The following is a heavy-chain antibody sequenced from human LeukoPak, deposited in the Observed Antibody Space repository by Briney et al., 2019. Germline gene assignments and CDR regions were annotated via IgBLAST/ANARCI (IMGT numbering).Heavy chain of an antibody. V-gene: IGHV1-69*05. D-gene: IGHD3-3*01. CDR1: GGTFSSYA. CDR3: ARDCSVSSYYDFWSGYCY. CDR2: IIPIFGTA. Sequence: SVKVSCKASGGTFSSYAISWVRQAPGQGLEWMGGIIPIFGTANYAQKFQGRVTIITDESTSTAYMELSSLRSEDTAVYYCARDCSVSSYYDFWSGYCYWGQGTLVTVSS. J-gene: IGHJ4*02.